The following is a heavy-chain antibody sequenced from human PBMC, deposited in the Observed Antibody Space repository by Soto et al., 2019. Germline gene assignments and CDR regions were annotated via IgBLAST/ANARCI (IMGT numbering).Heavy chain of an antibody. J-gene: IGHJ2*01. D-gene: IGHD3-3*01. Sequence: QVQLVQSGAEVKKPGSSVNVSCKASGGTFSSYAISWVRQAPGQGLEWMGGIIPIFGTANYAQKFQGRVTITADESTSTAYMELSSLRSEDTAVYYCARARPHHYDSGLYFDLWGRGTLVTVSS. CDR3: ARARPHHYDSGLYFDL. V-gene: IGHV1-69*01. CDR2: IIPIFGTA. CDR1: GGTFSSYA.